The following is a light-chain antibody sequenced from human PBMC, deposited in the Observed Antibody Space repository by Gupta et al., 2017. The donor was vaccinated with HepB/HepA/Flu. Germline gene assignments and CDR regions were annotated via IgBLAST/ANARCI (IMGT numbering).Light chain of an antibody. Sequence: EIVLTQSPGTLSLSPGERATLSCRASQSVSSSYLAWYQQKPGQAPRLVIYGASSRATGLPDRFSGSSCGTFSPLSSSMRTPEASAVYYSQCYGTSPGNTFGGGTKLEIK. V-gene: IGKV3-20*01. J-gene: IGKJ4*01. CDR3: QCYGTSPGNT. CDR1: QSVSSSY. CDR2: GAS.